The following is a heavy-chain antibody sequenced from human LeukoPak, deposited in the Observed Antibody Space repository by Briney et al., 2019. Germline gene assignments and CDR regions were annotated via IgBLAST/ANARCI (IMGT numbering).Heavy chain of an antibody. J-gene: IGHJ4*02. CDR1: GFTVSSNY. Sequence: PGGSLRLSCAASGFTVSSNYMSWVRQAPGKGLEWVSVIYSGGSTYYADSVKGRFTISRDNSKNTLYLQMNSLRAEDTAVYYCAKDFDFWSGYTHNFDYWGQGTLVTVSS. D-gene: IGHD3-3*01. CDR2: IYSGGST. V-gene: IGHV3-66*01. CDR3: AKDFDFWSGYTHNFDY.